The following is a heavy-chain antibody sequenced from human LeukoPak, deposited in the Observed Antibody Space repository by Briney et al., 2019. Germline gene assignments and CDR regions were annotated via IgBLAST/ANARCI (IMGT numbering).Heavy chain of an antibody. J-gene: IGHJ6*02. V-gene: IGHV1-69*05. CDR2: IIPIFGTA. Sequence: GSSVKVSCKASGGTFSNYAISWVRQAPGQGLEWMGGIIPIFGTANYAQKFQGRVTMTTDTSTSTAYMELRSLRSGDTAVYYCARAEHGELYGMDVWGQGTTVTVSS. D-gene: IGHD1-26*01. CDR1: GGTFSNYA. CDR3: ARAEHGELYGMDV.